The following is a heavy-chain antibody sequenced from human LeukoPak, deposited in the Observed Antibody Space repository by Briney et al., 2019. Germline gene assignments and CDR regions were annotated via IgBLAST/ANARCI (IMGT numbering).Heavy chain of an antibody. J-gene: IGHJ4*02. D-gene: IGHD3-10*01. Sequence: GRSLRLSCSASGFTFGDHAMSWVRQAPGEGLEWVGFIRSKGYGGTTEYAASVEGRLSLSRDDSKSFVYLQMSSLKTEDTAVYYCTRVRSGNDFDYWGQGTLVTVSS. CDR2: IRSKGYGGTT. V-gene: IGHV3-49*04. CDR1: GFTFGDHA. CDR3: TRVRSGNDFDY.